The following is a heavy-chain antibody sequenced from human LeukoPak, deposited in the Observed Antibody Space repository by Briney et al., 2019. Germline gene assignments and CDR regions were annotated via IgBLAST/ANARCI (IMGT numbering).Heavy chain of an antibody. CDR2: IKQDGSEG. J-gene: IGHJ4*02. CDR3: ARRSSGYVFDY. D-gene: IGHD3-22*01. Sequence: GGSLRLSCAASGFTFSSYWMSWVRQAPGKGLEWVANIKQDGSEGYYVDSVKGRFTVSRDNAKNSLYLQMNSLRAEDTAVYYCARRSSGYVFDYWGQGTLVTVSS. CDR1: GFTFSSYW. V-gene: IGHV3-7*03.